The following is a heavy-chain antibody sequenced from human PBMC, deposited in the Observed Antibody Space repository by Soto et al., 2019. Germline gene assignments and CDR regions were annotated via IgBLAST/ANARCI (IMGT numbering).Heavy chain of an antibody. CDR2: IYSGGST. Sequence: EVQLVESGGGLVQPGGSLRLSCAASGFTVSSNYMSWVRQAPGKGLEWVSVIYSGGSTYYADSVKGRFTISRDNSKNTLYLQMNSLRAEDTAVYYCARVETHSSSWYLGKNWYFDLWGRGTLVTVSS. CDR3: ARVETHSSSWYLGKNWYFDL. V-gene: IGHV3-66*01. CDR1: GFTVSSNY. J-gene: IGHJ2*01. D-gene: IGHD6-13*01.